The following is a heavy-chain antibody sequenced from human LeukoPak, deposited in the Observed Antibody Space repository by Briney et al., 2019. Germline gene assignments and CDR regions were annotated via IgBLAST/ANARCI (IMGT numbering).Heavy chain of an antibody. J-gene: IGHJ3*02. D-gene: IGHD6-13*01. CDR1: GFTFSNYA. Sequence: GGSLRLSCVASGFTFSNYAMNWVRQAPGTGLEWVSAIRESGVTTYYADSVKGRFTISRDNAKNSLHLQMNSLRAEDTAVYYCARDSAWYGDAFDIWGQGTMVTVSS. V-gene: IGHV3-23*01. CDR2: IRESGVTT. CDR3: ARDSAWYGDAFDI.